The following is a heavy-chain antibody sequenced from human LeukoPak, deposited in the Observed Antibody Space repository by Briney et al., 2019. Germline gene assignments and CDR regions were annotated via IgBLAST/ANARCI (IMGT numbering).Heavy chain of an antibody. Sequence: ASVKVSCKASGYTFTGYYMHWVRQAPGQGLEWMGWINPNSGGTNYAQKFQGRVTMTRDTSISTAYMELSRLRSDDTAVYYCARDGDSYGYGYYYYVDVWGKGTTVTVSS. CDR3: ARDGDSYGYGYYYYVDV. CDR2: INPNSGGT. CDR1: GYTFTGYY. J-gene: IGHJ6*03. V-gene: IGHV1-2*02. D-gene: IGHD5-18*01.